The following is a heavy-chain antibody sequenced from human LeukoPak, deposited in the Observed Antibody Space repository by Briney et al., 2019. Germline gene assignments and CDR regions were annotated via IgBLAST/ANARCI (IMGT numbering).Heavy chain of an antibody. CDR1: GGSFSGYY. CDR2: INHSGST. J-gene: IGHJ4*02. CDR3: ARGNPVVVVVAATPGDY. V-gene: IGHV4-34*01. D-gene: IGHD2-15*01. Sequence: SETLSLTCAVYGGSFSGYYWSWLRQPPGKGLEWIGEINHSGSTNYNPSLKSRVTISVDTSKNQFSLKLSSVTAADTAVYYCARGNPVVVVVAATPGDYWGQGTLVTVSS.